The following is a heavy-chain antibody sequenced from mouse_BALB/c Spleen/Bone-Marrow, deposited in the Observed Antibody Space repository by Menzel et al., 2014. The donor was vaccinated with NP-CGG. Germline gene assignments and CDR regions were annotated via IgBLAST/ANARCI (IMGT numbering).Heavy chain of an antibody. CDR1: GFNIKDTY. Sequence: VQLQQSGAELVKLGASVKLSCTASGFNIKDTYMHWVKQRPEQGLEWIGRIDPANGNTKYDPKFQGKATITADTSSNTAYLQLSSLTSEDTAVYYCARGYYEYDLDYWGQGTTLTVSS. CDR2: IDPANGNT. J-gene: IGHJ2*01. D-gene: IGHD2-4*01. V-gene: IGHV14-3*02. CDR3: ARGYYEYDLDY.